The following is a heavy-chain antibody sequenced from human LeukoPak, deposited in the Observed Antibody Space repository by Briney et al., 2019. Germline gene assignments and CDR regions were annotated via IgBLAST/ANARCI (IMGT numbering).Heavy chain of an antibody. Sequence: DPVSLLCSVSGGFISTYYWSWIPHPAGGGLEWIVRIYTSGGTNYNPSLKSRVTMSVDTSKNQFSLRMTSVTAADTALYWCARVQLPATKGAFDIWGQGTMVTVPS. J-gene: IGHJ3*02. CDR1: GGFISTYY. CDR3: ARVQLPATKGAFDI. CDR2: IYTSGGT. D-gene: IGHD2-2*01. V-gene: IGHV4-4*07.